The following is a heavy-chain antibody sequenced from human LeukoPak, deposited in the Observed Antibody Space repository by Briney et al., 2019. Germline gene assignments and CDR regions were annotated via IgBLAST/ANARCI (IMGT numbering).Heavy chain of an antibody. J-gene: IGHJ5*02. CDR1: GYTFTKYY. Sequence: GASVKVSCRASGYTFTKYYMNWVRQAPGQGLEWMGIMHPTGDGTNYAQKFQGRVTPTRDTSTGTFYMELSSLTSEDTAVYYCARHDFDLPMIYSFFVHWGQGTLVTVSS. D-gene: IGHD3-3*01. CDR2: MHPTGDGT. V-gene: IGHV1-46*01. CDR3: ARHDFDLPMIYSFFVH.